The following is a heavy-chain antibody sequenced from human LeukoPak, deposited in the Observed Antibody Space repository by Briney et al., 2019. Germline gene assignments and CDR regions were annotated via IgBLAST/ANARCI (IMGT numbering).Heavy chain of an antibody. CDR2: IKHDGSEK. J-gene: IGHJ4*02. Sequence: GRSLRLSCVATGFTFRIYWMTGVRQAPGKGLEWVANIKHDGSEKYYVDSVKGRFTFSRDNAKNSLYLQMNGLRAEDTAVYYCARAENWAFDYWGQGTLVTVSS. CDR1: GFTFRIYW. D-gene: IGHD7-27*01. V-gene: IGHV3-7*04. CDR3: ARAENWAFDY.